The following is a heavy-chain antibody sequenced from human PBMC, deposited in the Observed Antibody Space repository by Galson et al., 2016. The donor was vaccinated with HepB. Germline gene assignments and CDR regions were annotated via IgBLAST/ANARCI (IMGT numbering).Heavy chain of an antibody. CDR1: GFTFSSDG. D-gene: IGHD1-7*01. V-gene: IGHV3-33*01. J-gene: IGHJ3*02. CDR2: IWFDGSRK. CDR3: ARDGTTPREFAAFDI. Sequence: SLRLSCAASGFTFSSDGMHWVRQAAGKGLEWVAGIWFDGSRKYYADSVKGRFTVSRDNSKHTLDLQINNLRAEDTAVYYCARDGTTPREFAAFDIWGQGTMVTVSS.